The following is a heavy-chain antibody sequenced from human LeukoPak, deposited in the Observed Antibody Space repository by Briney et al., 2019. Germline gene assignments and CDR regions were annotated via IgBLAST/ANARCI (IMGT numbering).Heavy chain of an antibody. CDR2: IYHSGST. Sequence: PSETLSLTCTVSGESISGYYWAWIRQPPGKGLEWIGNIYHSGSTYYNPSLKSRVTISVDTSKNQFSLQLTSVTAADTAVYYCARAYSSSWYFNWFDPWGQGTLVTVSS. CDR1: GESISGYY. D-gene: IGHD6-13*01. CDR3: ARAYSSSWYFNWFDP. V-gene: IGHV4-38-2*02. J-gene: IGHJ5*02.